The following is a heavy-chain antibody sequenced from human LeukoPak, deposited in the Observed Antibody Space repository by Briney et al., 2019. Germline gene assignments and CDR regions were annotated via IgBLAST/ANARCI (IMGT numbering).Heavy chain of an antibody. CDR3: ARLGYSGYGVDY. CDR2: IYYSGST. CDR1: GGSISSYY. Sequence: PSETLSLTCTVSGGSISSYYWSWIRQPPGKGLEWIGYIYYSGSTNYNPSLKSRVTISVDTSKNQFSLKLSSVTAADTAVYYCARLGYSGYGVDYWGQGTLVTVSS. V-gene: IGHV4-59*01. D-gene: IGHD5-12*01. J-gene: IGHJ4*02.